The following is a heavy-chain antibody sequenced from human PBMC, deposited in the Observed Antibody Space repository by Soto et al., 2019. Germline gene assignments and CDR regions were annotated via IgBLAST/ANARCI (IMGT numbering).Heavy chain of an antibody. J-gene: IGHJ6*01. CDR3: AAAAVPYGMDV. CDR1: GYTLTELS. Sequence: ASVKVSCKVSGYTLTELSMHWVRQPPGKGLEWMGGVDPEDAELIYARRWQGGVTMTEDTSADTAYMELGSLRSEDTAVYYCAAAAVPYGMDVWRQGTTVTASS. CDR2: VDPEDAEL. V-gene: IGHV1-24*01. D-gene: IGHD6-19*01.